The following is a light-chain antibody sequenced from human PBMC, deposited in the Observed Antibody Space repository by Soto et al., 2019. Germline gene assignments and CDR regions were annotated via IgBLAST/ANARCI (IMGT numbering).Light chain of an antibody. V-gene: IGLV2-14*01. J-gene: IGLJ1*01. CDR3: SSYTSSRAYV. Sequence: QSALTQPASVSGSPGQSITISCTGTSSDVGGYNYVSWYQQQSGKAPKLMIHEVSNRPSGFSSRFSGSKSGNTASLTISGLQAEDEADYYCSSYTSSRAYVFGIGTKVTVL. CDR2: EVS. CDR1: SSDVGGYNY.